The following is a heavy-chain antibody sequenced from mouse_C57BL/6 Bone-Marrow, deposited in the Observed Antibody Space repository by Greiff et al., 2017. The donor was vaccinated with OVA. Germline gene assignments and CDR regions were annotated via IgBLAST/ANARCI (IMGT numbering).Heavy chain of an antibody. CDR3: ARNYGSRYYFDY. J-gene: IGHJ2*01. V-gene: IGHV1-81*01. CDR2: IYPRSGNT. D-gene: IGHD1-1*01. Sequence: QVQLQQSGAELARPGASVKLSCKASGYTFTSYGISWVKQRTGQGLEWIGEIYPRSGNTYYNEKFKGKATLTADKSSSTAYMELRSLTSEDSAVCFCARNYGSRYYFDYWGQGTTLTVSS. CDR1: GYTFTSYG.